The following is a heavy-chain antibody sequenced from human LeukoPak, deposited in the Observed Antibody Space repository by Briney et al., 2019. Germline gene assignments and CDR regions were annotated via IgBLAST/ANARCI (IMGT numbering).Heavy chain of an antibody. Sequence: SETLSLTCTVSGGSISSYYWSWIRQPAGKGLEWIGRIYTSGSTNYNPSLKSRVTMSVDTSKNQFSLKLSSVTAADTAVYHCASILGYCSSTSCYTLVRWGQGTLVTVSS. CDR2: IYTSGST. V-gene: IGHV4-4*07. J-gene: IGHJ4*02. D-gene: IGHD2-2*02. CDR1: GGSISSYY. CDR3: ASILGYCSSTSCYTLVR.